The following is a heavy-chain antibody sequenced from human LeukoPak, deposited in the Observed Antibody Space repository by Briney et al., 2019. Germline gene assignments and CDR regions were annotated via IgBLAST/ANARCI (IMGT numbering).Heavy chain of an antibody. CDR3: AKDMLAKGYCSGGSCYSVIDY. Sequence: PGGSLRLSCAASGFTFDDYAMYWVRQAPGKGLEWVSGISWNSGSIGYADSVKGRFTISRDNAKNSLYLQMNSLRAEDTALYYCAKDMLAKGYCSGGSCYSVIDYWGQGTLVTVSS. J-gene: IGHJ4*02. D-gene: IGHD2-15*01. V-gene: IGHV3-9*01. CDR1: GFTFDDYA. CDR2: ISWNSGSI.